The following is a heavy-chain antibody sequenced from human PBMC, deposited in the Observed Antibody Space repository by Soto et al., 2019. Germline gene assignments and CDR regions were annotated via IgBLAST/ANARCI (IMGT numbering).Heavy chain of an antibody. Sequence: QVQLVESGGGVVQPGRSLRLSCEASGFAFSSYAVHGVRQAPGKGLDWVALISYDGSNVYYADSVKGRFTISRDNSKNTLYLQMNSPRAEDTAVYYCASRRRFGTYYFAYWGQGTLVTVSS. D-gene: IGHD1-7*01. V-gene: IGHV3-30*14. CDR2: ISYDGSNV. CDR1: GFAFSSYA. CDR3: ASRRRFGTYYFAY. J-gene: IGHJ4*02.